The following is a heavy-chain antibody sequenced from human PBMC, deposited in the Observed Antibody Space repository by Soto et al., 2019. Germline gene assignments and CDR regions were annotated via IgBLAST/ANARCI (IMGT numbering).Heavy chain of an antibody. D-gene: IGHD5-18*01. CDR1: GGTFSSYA. Sequence: QVQLVQSGAEVKKPGSSVKVSCKASGGTFSSYAISWVRQAPGQGLEWMGGIIPIFGTANYAQKFQGRVTITADKSTITAYMELSSLRSEDTAVYYCAREGGDTAMVGGYYFDYWGQGTLVTVSS. J-gene: IGHJ4*02. V-gene: IGHV1-69*06. CDR3: AREGGDTAMVGGYYFDY. CDR2: IIPIFGTA.